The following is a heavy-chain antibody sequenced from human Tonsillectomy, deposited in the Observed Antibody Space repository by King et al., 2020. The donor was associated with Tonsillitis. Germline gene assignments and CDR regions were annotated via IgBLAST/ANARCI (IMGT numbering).Heavy chain of an antibody. CDR2: INHSGST. D-gene: IGHD2-21*02. CDR1: GGSFSGYY. J-gene: IGHJ4*02. V-gene: IGHV4-34*01. CDR3: AGVEGYCGGDCTQKKTYSFHY. Sequence: VQLQQWGAGLLKPSETLSLTCAVYGGSFSGYYWSWIRQPPGKGLEWIGEINHSGSTNYNPSLKSRVTISVDTSKNQFSLKLSSVTAADTAVYYCAGVEGYCGGDCTQKKTYSFHYWGQGTLVTVSS.